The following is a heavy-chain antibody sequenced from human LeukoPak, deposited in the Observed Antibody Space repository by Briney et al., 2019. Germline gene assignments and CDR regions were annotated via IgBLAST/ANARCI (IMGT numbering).Heavy chain of an antibody. CDR2: IYYSGST. CDR3: AREDRLSRYFDY. CDR1: GGSISSYY. J-gene: IGHJ4*02. Sequence: SETLSLTCTVSGGSISSYYWSWIRQPPGKGLEWIGFIYYSGSTNYNPSLKSRVTISVDTSKNQFSLKLNSVTAADTAVYYCAREDRLSRYFDYWGQGTLVTVSS. V-gene: IGHV4-59*12.